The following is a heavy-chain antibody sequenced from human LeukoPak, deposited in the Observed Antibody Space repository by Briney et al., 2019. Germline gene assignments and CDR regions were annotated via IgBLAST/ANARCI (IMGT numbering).Heavy chain of an antibody. D-gene: IGHD6-6*01. J-gene: IGHJ4*02. V-gene: IGHV3-21*01. Sequence: PGGSLRLSCAASGFTFGSYSMNWVRQAPGKGLEWVSSISSSSSYIYYADSVKGRFTISRDNAKNSLYLQMNSLRAEDTAVYYCASSGSSSSPYFDYWGQGTLVTVSS. CDR2: ISSSSSYI. CDR3: ASSGSSSSPYFDY. CDR1: GFTFGSYS.